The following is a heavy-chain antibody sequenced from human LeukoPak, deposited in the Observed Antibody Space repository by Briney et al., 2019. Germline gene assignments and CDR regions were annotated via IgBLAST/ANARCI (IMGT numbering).Heavy chain of an antibody. Sequence: GGSLRLSCAASGFTFSDYYMSWIRQAPGKGLEWVSYISSSGGTIYYADSVKGRFTISRDNAKNSLSLQMNSLRAEDTAVYYCARDEGNLAYSNYGFDSWDQGTLVTVSS. J-gene: IGHJ4*02. CDR3: ARDEGNLAYSNYGFDS. V-gene: IGHV3-11*01. CDR2: ISSSGGTI. CDR1: GFTFSDYY. D-gene: IGHD4-11*01.